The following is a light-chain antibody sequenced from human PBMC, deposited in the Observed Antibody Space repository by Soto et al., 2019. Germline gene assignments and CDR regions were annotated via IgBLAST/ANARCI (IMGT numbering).Light chain of an antibody. CDR3: SSYAGSTI. CDR1: SSDVGGYDF. CDR2: EVT. V-gene: IGLV2-8*01. J-gene: IGLJ2*01. Sequence: QSALTQPPSASGSPGQSVTISCTGTSSDVGGYDFVSWYQQHPGKAPKLVIYEVTRRTSGVPDRFSGSKSGNTASLTVSGLQAEDEAVYYCSSYAGSTIFGGGTKLTVL.